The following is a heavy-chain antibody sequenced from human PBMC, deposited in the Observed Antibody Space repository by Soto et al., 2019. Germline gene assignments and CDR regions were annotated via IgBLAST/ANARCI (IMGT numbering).Heavy chain of an antibody. V-gene: IGHV1-18*01. D-gene: IGHD3-22*01. J-gene: IGHJ4*02. CDR1: GYTFTSYG. CDR2: ISAYNGNT. Sequence: ASVKVSCKASGYTFTSYGISWVRQAPGQGLEWMGWISAYNGNTNYAQKLQGRVTMTTDTSTSTAYMELRSLRSDDTAVYYCASHYYDSSGYSPFDYWGQGTLVTVPQ. CDR3: ASHYYDSSGYSPFDY.